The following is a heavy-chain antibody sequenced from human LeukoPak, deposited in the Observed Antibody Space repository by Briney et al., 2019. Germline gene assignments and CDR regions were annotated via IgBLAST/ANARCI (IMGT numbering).Heavy chain of an antibody. Sequence: SETLSLTCIVSGGSISSSSYYWGWIRQPPGKGLEWIGSIYYSGSTYYNPSLKSRVTISVDTSKNQFSLKLSSVTAADTAVYFCARDNVVDATSGIDYWGQGTLVTVSS. CDR2: IYYSGST. CDR1: GGSISSSSYY. J-gene: IGHJ4*02. V-gene: IGHV4-39*07. CDR3: ARDNVVDATSGIDY. D-gene: IGHD2-15*01.